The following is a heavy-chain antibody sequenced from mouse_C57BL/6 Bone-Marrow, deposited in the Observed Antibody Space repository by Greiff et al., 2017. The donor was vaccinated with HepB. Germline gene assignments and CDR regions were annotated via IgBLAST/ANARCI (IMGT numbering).Heavy chain of an antibody. J-gene: IGHJ3*01. V-gene: IGHV1-54*01. CDR1: GYAFTNYL. CDR2: INPGSGGT. Sequence: VQLQESGAELVRPGTSVKVSCKASGYAFTNYLIEWVKQRPGQGLEWIGVINPGSGGTNYNEKFKGKATLTADKSSSTAYMQLSSLTSEDSAVYFCARGDSSGLAWFAYWGQGTLVTVSA. CDR3: ARGDSSGLAWFAY. D-gene: IGHD3-2*02.